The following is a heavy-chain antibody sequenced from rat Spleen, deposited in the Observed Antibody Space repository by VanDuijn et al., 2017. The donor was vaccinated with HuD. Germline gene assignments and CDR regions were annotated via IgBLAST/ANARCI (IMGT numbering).Heavy chain of an antibody. V-gene: IGHV3-3*01. CDR2: VNSAGTP. Sequence: EVQLQESGPGPVKVSESLSLTCSVTGFSITSAYRWNWIRKFPGHKLEWMGYVNSAGTPNYNPSLKSRISITRDTSKNQFFLQVNSVTTEDTATYYWERSDGTHYYLPFANWGQGTLVTVSS. CDR3: ERSDGTHYYLPFAN. D-gene: IGHD1-12*02. CDR1: GFSITSAYR. J-gene: IGHJ3*01.